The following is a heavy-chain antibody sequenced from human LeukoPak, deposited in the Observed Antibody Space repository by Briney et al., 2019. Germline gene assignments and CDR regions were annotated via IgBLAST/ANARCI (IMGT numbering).Heavy chain of an antibody. CDR2: IRSKANSYAT. CDR1: GFTFSSYE. Sequence: PGGSLRLSCAASGFTFSSYEMNWVRQAPGKGLEWVGRIRSKANSYATAYAASVKGRFTISRDDSKNTAYLQMNSLRAEDTAVYYCAKDCGGDCHVYCWGQGTLVTVSS. D-gene: IGHD2-21*02. J-gene: IGHJ4*02. V-gene: IGHV3-73*01. CDR3: AKDCGGDCHVYC.